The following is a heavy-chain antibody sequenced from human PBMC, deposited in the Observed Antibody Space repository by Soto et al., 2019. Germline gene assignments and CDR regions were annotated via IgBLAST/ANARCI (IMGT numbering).Heavy chain of an antibody. CDR3: ARGGAYYLDS. J-gene: IGHJ4*02. V-gene: IGHV4-4*07. D-gene: IGHD3-16*01. Sequence: SETLSLTCPVSGASITNFYWSWVRQSARKGLEWIGRIYTRGSTDYNPSLKSRVTMSIDTSKNQVSLTLSSVTAADTAVYYCARGGAYYLDSWGQGILVTVSS. CDR1: GASITNFY. CDR2: IYTRGST.